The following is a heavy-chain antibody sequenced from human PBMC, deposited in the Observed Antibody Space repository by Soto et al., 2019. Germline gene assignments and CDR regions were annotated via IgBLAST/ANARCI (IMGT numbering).Heavy chain of an antibody. D-gene: IGHD3-9*01. Sequence: ASVKVSCKVSGYTLTELSMHWVRQAPGKGLEWMGGFDPEDGETIYAQKFQGRVTMTEDTSTDTAYMELSSLRSEDTAVYYCAKDQYYDILTGYLPVWGQGTMVTVSS. J-gene: IGHJ3*01. CDR1: GYTLTELS. CDR3: AKDQYYDILTGYLPV. V-gene: IGHV1-24*01. CDR2: FDPEDGET.